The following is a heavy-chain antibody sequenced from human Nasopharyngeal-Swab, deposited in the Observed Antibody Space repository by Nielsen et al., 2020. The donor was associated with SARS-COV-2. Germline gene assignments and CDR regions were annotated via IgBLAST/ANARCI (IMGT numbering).Heavy chain of an antibody. CDR1: GGSFSGYY. J-gene: IGHJ6*02. CDR2: INHRGST. CDR3: AGVLCSSTSCYGVGNYYYGMDV. D-gene: IGHD2-2*01. V-gene: IGHV4-34*01. Sequence: SETLSLTCAVYGGSFSGYYWSWIRQSPGKGLEWIGEINHRGSTNYNPSLKSRVTISVDTSKNQFSLKLSSVTAADTAVYYCAGVLCSSTSCYGVGNYYYGMDVWGQGTTVTVSS.